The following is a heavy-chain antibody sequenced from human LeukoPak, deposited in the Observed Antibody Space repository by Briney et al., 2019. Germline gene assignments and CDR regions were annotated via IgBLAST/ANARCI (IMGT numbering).Heavy chain of an antibody. J-gene: IGHJ3*02. CDR2: IYYSGST. CDR3: ARVSNYDSGPGAFDI. Sequence: PSETLSLTCTVSGGSISSYYWSWIRQPPGKGLEWIGYIYYSGSTNYNPSLKSRVTISVDTSKNQFSLKLSSVTAADTAVYYCARVSNYDSGPGAFDIWGQGTMVTVSS. CDR1: GGSISSYY. D-gene: IGHD3-22*01. V-gene: IGHV4-59*01.